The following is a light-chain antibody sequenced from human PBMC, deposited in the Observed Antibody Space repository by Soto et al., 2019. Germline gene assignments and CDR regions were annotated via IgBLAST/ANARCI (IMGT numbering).Light chain of an antibody. V-gene: IGLV2-14*01. CDR3: SAYTGSSLV. CDR1: SSDVGGYNY. CDR2: EVN. J-gene: IGLJ2*01. Sequence: QSALTQPASVSGSPGQSITISCTGTSSDVGGYNYVSWYQQHPGKAPKVVIYEVNNRPSGVSNRFSGSKSANTASLTISGLRAEDEADYYCSAYTGSSLVFGGGTKLTVL.